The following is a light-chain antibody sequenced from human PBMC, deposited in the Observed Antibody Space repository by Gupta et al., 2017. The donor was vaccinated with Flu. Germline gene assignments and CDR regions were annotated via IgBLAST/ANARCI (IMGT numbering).Light chain of an antibody. J-gene: IGLJ2*01. V-gene: IGLV1-47*01. Sequence: QSVLTQPHSVSGTPGQRVTISCSGGSSNVGNNYVYWYRQFPGAAPKLLIFRSNKRPSGVSDRFSGSMSGTSASLAISGLRSEDEADYSCAAWDDCLNGLVFGGGTKLTVL. CDR1: SSNVGNNY. CDR2: RSN. CDR3: AAWDDCLNGLV.